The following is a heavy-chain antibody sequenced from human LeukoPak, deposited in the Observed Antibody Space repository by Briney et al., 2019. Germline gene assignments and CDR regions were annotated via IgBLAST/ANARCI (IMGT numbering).Heavy chain of an antibody. J-gene: IGHJ6*03. Sequence: GGSLRLSCAASGFTFDDYAMHWVRQAPGKGLGWVSLISGDGDSTSYADSVKGRFTISRDNSKNSLYLQMNSLRTEDTALYYCAKDIRDIVVVPAGYYYYMDVWGKGTTVTVSS. CDR3: AKDIRDIVVVPAGYYYYMDV. CDR2: ISGDGDST. D-gene: IGHD2-2*01. V-gene: IGHV3-43*02. CDR1: GFTFDDYA.